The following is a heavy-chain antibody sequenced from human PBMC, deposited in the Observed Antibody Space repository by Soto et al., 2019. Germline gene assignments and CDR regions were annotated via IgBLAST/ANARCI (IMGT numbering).Heavy chain of an antibody. Sequence: WIRQIQGKGLVWVSHINSDGSDSTHADSVKGRLTISRDNAKNTLYLQMNSLRAEDTAVYFCVSADPRLGMDYWGLRTLRTVSS. CDR2: INSDGSDS. D-gene: IGHD6-6*01. J-gene: IGHJ4*02. V-gene: IGHV3-74*01. CDR3: VSADPRLGMDY.